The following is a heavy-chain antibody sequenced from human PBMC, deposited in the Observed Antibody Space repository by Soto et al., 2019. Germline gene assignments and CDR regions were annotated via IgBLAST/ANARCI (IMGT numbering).Heavy chain of an antibody. CDR1: GGSISGYY. CDR2: IYYSGNV. CDR3: ARRFDGYNYGYAMDV. V-gene: IGHV4-59*08. D-gene: IGHD5-12*01. J-gene: IGHJ6*02. Sequence: QVQLQESGPGLVKPSETLSLTCTVSGGSISGYYWSWIRQPPGKGLEWIGFIYYSGNVNYNSSLMSRVTISVATSKNQFSLKLRSVTAADTAVYYCARRFDGYNYGYAMDVWGQGTTVTVTS.